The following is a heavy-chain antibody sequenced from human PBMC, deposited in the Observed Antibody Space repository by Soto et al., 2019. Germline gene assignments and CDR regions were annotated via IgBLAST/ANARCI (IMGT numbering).Heavy chain of an antibody. V-gene: IGHV4-61*08. CDR3: ARGGFFGYSYGPYYYMDV. D-gene: IGHD5-18*01. CDR2: IYYSGST. J-gene: IGHJ6*03. CDR1: GGSISSGGYY. Sequence: SETLSLTCTVSGGSISSGGYYWSWIRQHPGKGLEWIGYIYYSGSTNYNPSLKSRVTISVDTSKNQFSLKLSSVTAADTAVYYCARGGFFGYSYGPYYYMDVWGKGTTVTVSS.